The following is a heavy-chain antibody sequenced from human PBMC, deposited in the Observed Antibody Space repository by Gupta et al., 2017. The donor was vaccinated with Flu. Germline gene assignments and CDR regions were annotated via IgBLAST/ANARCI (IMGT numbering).Heavy chain of an antibody. Sequence: QVQLQESGPGLVQPQGTLSLPRSVSGSSISSHYWSWFRLPPGKGLEWIGYIYYTGITHYNPSLNSRVTMSLDTSKNHFSLNLNSVTAADTAVYFCARSHTDYATDVWGQGTTVIVAS. CDR2: IYYTGIT. J-gene: IGHJ6*02. V-gene: IGHV4-59*11. D-gene: IGHD5-18*01. CDR1: GSSISSHY. CDR3: ARSHTDYATDV.